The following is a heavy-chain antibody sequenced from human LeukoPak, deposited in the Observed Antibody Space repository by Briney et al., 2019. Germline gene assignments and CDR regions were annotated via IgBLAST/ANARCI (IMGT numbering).Heavy chain of an antibody. V-gene: IGHV1-2*02. D-gene: IGHD3-22*01. CDR1: GYTFTGYY. J-gene: IGHJ4*02. CDR3: ARGPTMIVVVTPFDY. Sequence: ASVKVSCKASGYTFTGYYMHWVRQAPGQGLEWMGWINPNSGGTNYAQKFQGRVTMTRDTSISTAYMELSRPRSDDTAVYYCARGPTMIVVVTPFDYWGQGTLVTVSS. CDR2: INPNSGGT.